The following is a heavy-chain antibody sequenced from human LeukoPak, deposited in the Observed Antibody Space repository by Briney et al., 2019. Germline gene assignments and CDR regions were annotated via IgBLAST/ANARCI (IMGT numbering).Heavy chain of an antibody. V-gene: IGHV4-34*01. D-gene: IGHD6-6*01. Sequence: SETLSLTCAVYGGSFSGYYWSWIRQPPGKGLEWIGEINHSGSTNYNPSLKSRVTISVDTSKNQFSLKLSSVTAADTAVYYCARSSRGRPHFDYWGQGTLVTVSS. CDR2: INHSGST. J-gene: IGHJ4*02. CDR1: GGSFSGYY. CDR3: ARSSRGRPHFDY.